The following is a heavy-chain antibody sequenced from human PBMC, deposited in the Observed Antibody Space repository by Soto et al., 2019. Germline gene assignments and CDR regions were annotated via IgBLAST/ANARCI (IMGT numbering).Heavy chain of an antibody. CDR2: TYYRSKWYY. Sequence: SQTLSLTCVISGDSVSSNSAAWSWIRQSPSRGLEWLGRTYYRSKWYYDYAVSVKSPITINPDTSKNQFSLQLNSVTPEDTAVYFCTRVSVVGGYYSFDYWGQGTLVTVSS. D-gene: IGHD3-22*01. J-gene: IGHJ4*02. CDR3: TRVSVVGGYYSFDY. V-gene: IGHV6-1*01. CDR1: GDSVSSNSAA.